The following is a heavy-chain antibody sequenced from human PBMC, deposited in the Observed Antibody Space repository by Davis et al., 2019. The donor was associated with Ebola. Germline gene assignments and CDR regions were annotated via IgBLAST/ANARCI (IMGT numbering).Heavy chain of an antibody. J-gene: IGHJ4*02. Sequence: SVKVSCKTSGDTFSSFAISWVRQAPGQGLEWMGGIIPIFRSPNYAQKFQDRVTITADESTSTVYMELSSLTSEDTAIYYCARMFSGSDYEVSDDWGQGTLVTVSS. V-gene: IGHV1-69*13. CDR1: GDTFSSFA. CDR3: ARMFSGSDYEVSDD. D-gene: IGHD1-26*01. CDR2: IIPIFRSP.